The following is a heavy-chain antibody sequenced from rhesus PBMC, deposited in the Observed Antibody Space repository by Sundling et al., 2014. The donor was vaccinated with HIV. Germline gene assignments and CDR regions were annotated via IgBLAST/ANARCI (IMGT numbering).Heavy chain of an antibody. V-gene: IGHV4-165*02. J-gene: IGHJ4*01. CDR1: GGSISADY. D-gene: IGHD1-1*01. CDR2: IGGSSGST. Sequence: QVQLQESGPGLVKPSETLSLTCAVSGGSISADYWNWIRQPPGKGLEWIGFIGGSSGSTSYNPSLQSRVTISTDTSKNQFSLKLSSVTDAYTAVYFCARAKGWNYPFDSWGQGVLVTVSS. CDR3: ARAKGWNYPFDS.